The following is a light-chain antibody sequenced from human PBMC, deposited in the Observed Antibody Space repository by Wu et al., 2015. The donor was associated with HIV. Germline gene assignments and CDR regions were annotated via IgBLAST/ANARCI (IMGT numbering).Light chain of an antibody. V-gene: IGKV3-15*01. CDR3: QQYNNWPLYT. J-gene: IGKJ2*01. CDR2: GAS. Sequence: EIVMTQSPATLSVSPGERVTLSCRASQSITSNLAWYHQKPGQSPRLLIYGASSRATGIPARFSGSGSGTELTLTISSMQSEDFGVYYCQQYNNWPLYTFGQGTNLEIK. CDR1: QSITSN.